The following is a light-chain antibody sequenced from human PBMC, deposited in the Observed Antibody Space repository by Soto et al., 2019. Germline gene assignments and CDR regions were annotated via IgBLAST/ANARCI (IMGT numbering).Light chain of an antibody. CDR3: QQYGSSPRT. CDR2: GAS. CDR1: QSVSSSY. J-gene: IGKJ1*01. V-gene: IGKV3-20*01. Sequence: EIVLTQSPGTLSLSPGERATLSCRASQSVSSSYLAWYQHKPGQAPRLLIYGASSRATGIPDRFSGSGSGTDFTLTISRLAPEDFAVYYWQQYGSSPRTFGQGTKVEIK.